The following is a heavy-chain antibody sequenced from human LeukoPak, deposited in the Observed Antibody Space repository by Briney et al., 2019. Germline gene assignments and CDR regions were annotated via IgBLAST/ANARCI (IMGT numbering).Heavy chain of an antibody. CDR3: ARGSRNYNNYEGADY. J-gene: IGHJ4*02. Sequence: SETLSLTCAVYGGAFSGYYWSWIRQPPGKGLEWIGEINHSGDTKYNPSLKSRVSMSVDVSKDRFSLKLTSLTAADTAVYYCARGSRNYNNYEGADYWGQGTLATVSS. V-gene: IGHV4-34*01. D-gene: IGHD4-11*01. CDR1: GGAFSGYY. CDR2: INHSGDT.